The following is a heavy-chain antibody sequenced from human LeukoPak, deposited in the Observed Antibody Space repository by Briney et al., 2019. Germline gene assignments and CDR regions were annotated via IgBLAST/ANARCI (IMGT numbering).Heavy chain of an antibody. CDR2: IIPIFGTA. CDR3: ARDSSDGYNPIDY. Sequence: SVKVSCKASGGTFSSYAISWVRQAPGQGLEWMGGIIPIFGTANYAQKFQGRVTITTDESTSTAYMELSSLRSEDTAVYYCARDSSDGYNPIDYWGQGTLVTVSS. D-gene: IGHD5-24*01. V-gene: IGHV1-69*05. CDR1: GGTFSSYA. J-gene: IGHJ4*02.